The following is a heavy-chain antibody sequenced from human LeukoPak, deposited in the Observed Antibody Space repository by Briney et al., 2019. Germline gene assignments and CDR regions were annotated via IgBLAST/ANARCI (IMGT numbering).Heavy chain of an antibody. D-gene: IGHD3-22*01. V-gene: IGHV1-8*03. CDR1: GYTFTGYY. Sequence: GASVKVSCKASGYTFTGYYMHWVRQATGQGLEWMGWMNPNSGNTAYAQKFQGRVTITRNTSISTAYMELSSLRSEDTAIYYCAREDYYDSESSDYWGQGTLVTVSS. CDR2: MNPNSGNT. CDR3: AREDYYDSESSDY. J-gene: IGHJ4*02.